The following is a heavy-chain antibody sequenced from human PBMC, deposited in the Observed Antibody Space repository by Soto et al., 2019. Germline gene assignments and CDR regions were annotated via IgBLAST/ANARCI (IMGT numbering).Heavy chain of an antibody. CDR3: AKRSASNWFDP. CDR2: ISWNSSSI. V-gene: IGHV3-9*01. CDR1: GFTFDGYA. Sequence: PGGSLRLSCAASGFTFDGYAMHWVRQAPGKGLEWVSGISWNSSSIGYADSVKGRFTISRDNAKNSLYLQMNSLRAEDTALYYCAKRSASNWFDPWGQGTLVTVSS. J-gene: IGHJ5*02. D-gene: IGHD3-10*01.